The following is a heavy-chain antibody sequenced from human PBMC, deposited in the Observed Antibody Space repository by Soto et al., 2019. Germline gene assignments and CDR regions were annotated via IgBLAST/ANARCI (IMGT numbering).Heavy chain of an antibody. CDR3: ARQRGRQLVLFDY. J-gene: IGHJ4*02. CDR2: INHSGST. Sequence: PSETLSLTCAVYGGPFSGYYWSWIRQPPGKGLEWIGEINHSGSTNYNPSLKSRVTISVDTSKNQFSLKLSSVTAADTAVYYCARQRGRQLVLFDYWGQGTLVTVSS. CDR1: GGPFSGYY. D-gene: IGHD6-6*01. V-gene: IGHV4-34*01.